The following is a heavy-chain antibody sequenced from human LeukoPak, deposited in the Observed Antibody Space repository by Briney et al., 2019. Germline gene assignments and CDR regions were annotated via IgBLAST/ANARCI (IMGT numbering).Heavy chain of an antibody. J-gene: IGHJ4*02. V-gene: IGHV3-48*01. Sequence: GGSLRLSCAASGFTFSSYSMNWVRQAPGKGLEWVSYISSSSSTIYYADSVKGRFTISRDNAKNSLYLQMNSLRAEDTAVYYCWYGSGSWDYWGQGTLATVSS. D-gene: IGHD3-10*01. CDR2: ISSSSSTI. CDR3: WYGSGSWDY. CDR1: GFTFSSYS.